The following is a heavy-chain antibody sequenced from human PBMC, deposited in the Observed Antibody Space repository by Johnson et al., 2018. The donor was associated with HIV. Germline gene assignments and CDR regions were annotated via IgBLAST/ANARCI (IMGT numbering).Heavy chain of an antibody. CDR3: AKTRMGGILDAFDL. D-gene: IGHD3-10*01. J-gene: IGHJ3*01. V-gene: IGHV3-30*04. CDR2: ISYDGSYK. CDR1: GFTFSSYA. Sequence: QVQLVESGGGVVQPGRSLRLSCAASGFTFSSYAMHWVRQAPGKGLEWVASISYDGSYKYYADSVKGRFTISRDNSKNTLYLQMNSLRAEDTAVYYCAKTRMGGILDAFDLWGQGTMVIVS.